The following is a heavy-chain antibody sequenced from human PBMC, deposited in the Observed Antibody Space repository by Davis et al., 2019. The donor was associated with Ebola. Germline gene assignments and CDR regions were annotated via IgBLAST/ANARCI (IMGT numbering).Heavy chain of an antibody. Sequence: ASVKVSCKASGYTFTGYYMHWVRQAPGQGLEWVGWINPNSGGTNYAQKFQGWVTMTRDTSISTAYMELSRLRSDDTAVYYCARAYRQLDYFDYWGQGTLVTVSS. CDR1: GYTFTGYY. V-gene: IGHV1-2*04. CDR2: INPNSGGT. D-gene: IGHD6-6*01. CDR3: ARAYRQLDYFDY. J-gene: IGHJ4*02.